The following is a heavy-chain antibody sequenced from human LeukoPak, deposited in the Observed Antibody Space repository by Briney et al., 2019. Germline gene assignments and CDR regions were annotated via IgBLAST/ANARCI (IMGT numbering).Heavy chain of an antibody. J-gene: IGHJ6*02. CDR3: ARDPTIYDDYGYYYYGMDV. V-gene: IGHV3-53*01. CDR1: GFTVSSNY. D-gene: IGHD4-17*01. CDR2: IYSGGST. Sequence: GGSLRLSCAASGFTVSSNYMSWVRQAPGKGLEWVSVIYSGGSTYYADSVKGRFTISRDNSKNTLYLQMNSLRAEDTAVYYCARDPTIYDDYGYYYYGMDVWGQGTTVTVSS.